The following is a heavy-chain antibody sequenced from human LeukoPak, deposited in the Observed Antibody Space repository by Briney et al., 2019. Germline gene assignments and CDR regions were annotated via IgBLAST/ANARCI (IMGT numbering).Heavy chain of an antibody. J-gene: IGHJ3*02. CDR3: ARDLGRQEGRGHDAFDI. CDR1: GGSISSYY. CDR2: IYTSGST. Sequence: SETLSLTCSVSGGSISSYYWSWIRQPAGKGLEWIGRIYTSGSTNYNPSLKSRATMSVDTSKNQFSLKVSSVTAADTAVYYCARDLGRQEGRGHDAFDIWGQGTMVTVSS. V-gene: IGHV4-4*07.